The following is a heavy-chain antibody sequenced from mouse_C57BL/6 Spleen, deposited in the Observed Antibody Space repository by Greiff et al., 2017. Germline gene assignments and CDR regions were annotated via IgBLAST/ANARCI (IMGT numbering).Heavy chain of an antibody. CDR1: GYTFTDYE. V-gene: IGHV1-15*01. J-gene: IGHJ2*01. Sequence: QVQLQQSGAELVRPGASVTLSCKASGYTFTDYEMHWVKQTPVHGLEWIGAIDPETGGTAYNQKFKGKAILTADKSSSTAYMELRSLTSEDSAVYYCTRSTLTTVVAPYFDYWGQGTTLTVSS. D-gene: IGHD1-1*01. CDR3: TRSTLTTVVAPYFDY. CDR2: IDPETGGT.